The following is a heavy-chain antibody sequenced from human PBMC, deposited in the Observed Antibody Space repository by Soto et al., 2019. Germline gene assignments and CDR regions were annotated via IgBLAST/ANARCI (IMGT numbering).Heavy chain of an antibody. CDR3: ARRLSYDSSGYLP. CDR1: GGSISSSSYY. J-gene: IGHJ5*02. Sequence: SETLSLTCTVSGGSISSSSYYWGWIRQPPGKGLEWIGSIYYSGSTYYNPSLKSRVTISVDTSKNQFSLKLSSVTAADTAVYYGARRLSYDSSGYLPWGQGTLVTVSS. D-gene: IGHD3-22*01. CDR2: IYYSGST. V-gene: IGHV4-39*01.